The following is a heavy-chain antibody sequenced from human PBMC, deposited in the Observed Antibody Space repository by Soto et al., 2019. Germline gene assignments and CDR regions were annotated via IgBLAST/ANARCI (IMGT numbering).Heavy chain of an antibody. V-gene: IGHV3-33*01. Sequence: GGSLRLSCAAAGFTFRSHGMHWVRQAPGKGLEWVAVIWYDATNKYYADSVRGRFTISRDNSKNMLYLQVNSLRVEDTAVYYCARDGIDGDHDAFDIWGQGTMVTVSS. J-gene: IGHJ3*02. D-gene: IGHD4-17*01. CDR3: ARDGIDGDHDAFDI. CDR1: GFTFRSHG. CDR2: IWYDATNK.